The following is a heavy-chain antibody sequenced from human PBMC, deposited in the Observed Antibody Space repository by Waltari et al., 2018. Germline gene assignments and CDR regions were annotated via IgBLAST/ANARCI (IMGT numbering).Heavy chain of an antibody. CDR3: AMRGSSGWYLNWFDP. CDR1: GGSFSGYY. J-gene: IGHJ5*02. Sequence: QVQLQQWGAGLLKPSETLSLTCAVYGGSFSGYYWSWIRQPPGKGLEWIGESNHTGSTNHNPALKSRVTIAVGTSNNQFSLKLSSVTAAETAVYYCAMRGSSGWYLNWFDPWGQGTLVTVSS. D-gene: IGHD6-19*01. V-gene: IGHV4-34*01. CDR2: SNHTGST.